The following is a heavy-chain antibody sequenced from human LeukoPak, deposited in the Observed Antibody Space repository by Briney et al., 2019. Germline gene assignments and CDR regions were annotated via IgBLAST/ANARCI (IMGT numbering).Heavy chain of an antibody. V-gene: IGHV1-46*01. CDR3: ARGPSGIAVAGTDYWDY. J-gene: IGHJ4*02. D-gene: IGHD6-19*01. CDR1: GYTFTSYY. CDR2: INPSGGST. Sequence: ASVKVSCKASGYTFTSYYMHWVRQAPGQGLEWMGIINPSGGSTSYAQKFQGRVTMTRDTSTSTVYMELSSLRSEDTAVYYCARGPSGIAVAGTDYWDYWGQGTLVTVSS.